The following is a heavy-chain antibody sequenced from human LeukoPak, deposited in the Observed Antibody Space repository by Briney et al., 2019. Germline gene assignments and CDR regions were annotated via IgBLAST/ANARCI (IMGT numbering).Heavy chain of an antibody. CDR1: GGSFSGYY. J-gene: IGHJ4*02. CDR2: INHSGST. CDR3: ARQRGSGYYQSFDY. Sequence: PSETLSLTCAVYGGSFSGYYWSWIRQPPGKGLEWIGEINHSGSTNYNPSLKSRVTISVDTSKNQFSLKLSSVTAADTAVYYCARQRGSGYYQSFDYWGQGTLVTVSS. D-gene: IGHD3-22*01. V-gene: IGHV4-34*01.